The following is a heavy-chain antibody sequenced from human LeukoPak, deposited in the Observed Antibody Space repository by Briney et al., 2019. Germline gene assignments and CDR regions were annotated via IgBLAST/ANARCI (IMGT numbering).Heavy chain of an antibody. CDR3: ARAQYSSSWYPPRSWFDP. CDR1: GVSITSSSYF. CDR2: IFHSGST. J-gene: IGHJ5*02. Sequence: SETLSLTCTVSGVSITSSSYFWGWNRQPPGKGLEWIGSIFHSGSTYYNPSLKSRVTISVDTSKNQFSLKLSPVTAADTAVYYCARAQYSSSWYPPRSWFDPWGQGTLVTVSS. D-gene: IGHD6-13*01. V-gene: IGHV4-39*07.